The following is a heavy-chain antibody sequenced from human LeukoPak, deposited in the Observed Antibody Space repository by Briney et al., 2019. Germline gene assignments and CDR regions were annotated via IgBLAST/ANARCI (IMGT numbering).Heavy chain of an antibody. J-gene: IGHJ2*01. CDR1: GFTISTYW. CDR2: IKPDGREK. CDR3: ASGQGWHLDL. V-gene: IGHV3-7*01. Sequence: GGSLRLSCAASGFTISTYWMIWVRHAPGKGLECVANIKPDGREKNYVDSVKGRFTVSRDNSRNSLFLQMSNLRAEDTAVYYCASGQGWHLDLWGRGTLVTVSS.